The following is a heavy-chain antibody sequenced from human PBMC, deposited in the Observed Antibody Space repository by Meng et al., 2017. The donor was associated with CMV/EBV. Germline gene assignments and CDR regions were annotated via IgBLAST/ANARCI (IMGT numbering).Heavy chain of an antibody. CDR2: IYYSGST. CDR1: GGSISSGDYY. V-gene: IGHV4-30-4*08. Sequence: VQLQESGPGRVKPSPTLSLTCTVSGGSISSGDYYWSWICQPPGKGLEWIGYIYYSGSTYYNPSLKSRVTISVDTSKNQFSLKLSSVTAADTAVYYCARDNRRGGVDYWGQGTLVTVSS. CDR3: ARDNRRGGVDY. J-gene: IGHJ4*02. D-gene: IGHD3-3*01.